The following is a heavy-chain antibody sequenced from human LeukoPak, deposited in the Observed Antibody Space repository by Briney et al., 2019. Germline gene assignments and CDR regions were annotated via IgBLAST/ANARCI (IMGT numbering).Heavy chain of an antibody. V-gene: IGHV3-23*01. Sequence: SGGSLRLSCSASGFTYSSYAMSWVRQAPGKGLEWVSASSGIGGTTYYADYVKGRFTTSRDNSKNTLYLQMNSLTAEATAVYYFATRAVAGSWSDFDYWGQGTLVTVSS. D-gene: IGHD6-19*01. CDR3: ATRAVAGSWSDFDY. CDR1: GFTYSSYA. J-gene: IGHJ4*02. CDR2: SSGIGGTT.